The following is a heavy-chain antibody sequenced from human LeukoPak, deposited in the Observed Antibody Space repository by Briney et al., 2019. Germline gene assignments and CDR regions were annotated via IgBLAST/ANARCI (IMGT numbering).Heavy chain of an antibody. CDR2: INHSGST. D-gene: IGHD6-19*01. CDR1: GGSFSGYY. J-gene: IGHJ6*02. V-gene: IGHV4-34*01. CDR3: ARRAVFYYYYYYGMDV. Sequence: SETLSLTCAVYGGSFSGYYWSWIRQPPGKGLEWIGEINHSGSTNYNPSLKSRVTISVDTSKNQFSLKLSSVTAADTSVHYCARRAVFYYYYYYGMDVWGQGTTVTVSS.